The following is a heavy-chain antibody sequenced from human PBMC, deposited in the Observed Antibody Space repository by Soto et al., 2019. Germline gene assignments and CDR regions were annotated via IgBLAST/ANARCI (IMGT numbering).Heavy chain of an antibody. CDR1: GYTFTSYA. V-gene: IGHV1-3*01. J-gene: IGHJ3*02. D-gene: IGHD6-13*01. CDR2: INAGNGNT. Sequence: ASVKVSCKASGYTFTSYAMHWVRQAPGQRLEWMGWINAGNGNTKYSQKFQGRVTITRDTSASTAYMELSSLRSGDTAVYYCARVAAAGTEYDAFHIWGQGTMVTVS. CDR3: ARVAAAGTEYDAFHI.